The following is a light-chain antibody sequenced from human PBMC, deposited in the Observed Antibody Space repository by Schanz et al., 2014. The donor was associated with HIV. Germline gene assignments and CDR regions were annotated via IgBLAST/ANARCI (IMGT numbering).Light chain of an antibody. CDR2: GAS. J-gene: IGKJ4*01. V-gene: IGKV3-15*01. Sequence: EIVMTQSPATLSVSPGERATLSCRASQSVSSNLAWYQQKPGQAPRLLIFGASTRATGVPVRFSGSGSGTDFTLTISRLEPEDFAVYFCQYFGNSGGTFGGGTKVEIK. CDR1: QSVSSN. CDR3: QYFGNSGGT.